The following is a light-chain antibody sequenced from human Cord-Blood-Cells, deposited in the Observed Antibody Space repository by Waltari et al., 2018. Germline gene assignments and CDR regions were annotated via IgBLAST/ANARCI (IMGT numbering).Light chain of an antibody. CDR1: RRDVGGYTI. CDR2: EGS. Sequence: QSALTQPASVSGSPGQSITISCPGTRRDVGGYTIFSWYQQHPGKAPKLMIYEGSKRPSGVSNRFSGSKSGNTASLTISGLQAEDEADYYCCSYAGSSTWVFGGGTKLTVL. J-gene: IGLJ3*02. CDR3: CSYAGSSTWV. V-gene: IGLV2-23*01.